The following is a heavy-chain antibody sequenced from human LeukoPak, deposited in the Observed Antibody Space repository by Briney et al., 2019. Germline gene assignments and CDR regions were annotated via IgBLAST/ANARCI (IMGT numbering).Heavy chain of an antibody. D-gene: IGHD3-22*01. CDR3: AKDGGGYDTSGYYYGDY. J-gene: IGHJ4*02. CDR1: GFTFSSYA. V-gene: IGHV3-23*01. CDR2: ISGSGGST. Sequence: GGSLRLSCAASGFTFSSYAMSWVRQAPGKRLEWVSTISGSGGSTYYADSVKGRFTISRDNSKNTLYLQMNSLRAEDTAVYYCAKDGGGYDTSGYYYGDYWGQGTLVTVSS.